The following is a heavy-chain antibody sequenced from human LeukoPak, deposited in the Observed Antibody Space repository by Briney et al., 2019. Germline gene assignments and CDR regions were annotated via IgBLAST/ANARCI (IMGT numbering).Heavy chain of an antibody. D-gene: IGHD6-13*01. J-gene: IGHJ4*02. CDR1: GYTFTNYD. V-gene: IGHV1-8*01. CDR2: MNPNSGNT. CDR3: AREAWGSSCSDY. Sequence: ASVKVSCKASGYTFTNYDINWVRQATGQGLEWMGWMNPNSGNTGYAQKFQGRVNMTRNTSISTAYMELSSLRSEDTAVYYCAREAWGSSCSDYWGQGTLVTVSS.